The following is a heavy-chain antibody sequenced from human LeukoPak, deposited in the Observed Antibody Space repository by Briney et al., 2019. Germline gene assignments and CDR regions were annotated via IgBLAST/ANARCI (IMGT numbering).Heavy chain of an antibody. CDR2: MNPNSGNT. V-gene: IGHV1-8*03. J-gene: IGHJ4*02. Sequence: AASVKVSCKASGCTFTSYDINWVRQATGQGLEWMGWMNPNSGNTGYAEKFQGRVTITRNTSISTAYMELSSLRSEDTAVYYCARGTGYDFWSGSGYYFDYWGQGTLVTVSS. D-gene: IGHD3-3*01. CDR1: GCTFTSYD. CDR3: ARGTGYDFWSGSGYYFDY.